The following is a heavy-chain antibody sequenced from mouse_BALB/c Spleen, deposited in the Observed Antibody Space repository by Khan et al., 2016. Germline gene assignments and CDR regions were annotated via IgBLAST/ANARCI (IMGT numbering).Heavy chain of an antibody. CDR2: INSNGGST. J-gene: IGHJ2*01. CDR3: ARENYRYYFDY. V-gene: IGHV5-6-3*01. D-gene: IGHD2-14*01. Sequence: EVELVEPGGGLVQPGGSLKLSCAASGFTFSTYGMSWVRQTPDKRLELVATINSNGGSTYYPDSVKGRFTIYRDTTKNTLFLQMSSMKSEDKAMYYCARENYRYYFDYWGQGTTLTVSS. CDR1: GFTFSTYG.